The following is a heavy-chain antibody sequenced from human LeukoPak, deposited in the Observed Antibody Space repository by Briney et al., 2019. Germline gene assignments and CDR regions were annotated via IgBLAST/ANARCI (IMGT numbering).Heavy chain of an antibody. D-gene: IGHD2-8*01. V-gene: IGHV4-59*12. Sequence: SETLSLTCTVSGGSISGYYWGWIRQSPREGLEWIGYVDYRGGTKYNPSLKSRVTISVDTSKNQFSLKLSSVTAADTAVYYCARDLIRGYNYYYGMDVWGQGTTVTVSS. CDR2: VDYRGGT. CDR1: GGSISGYY. CDR3: ARDLIRGYNYYYGMDV. J-gene: IGHJ6*02.